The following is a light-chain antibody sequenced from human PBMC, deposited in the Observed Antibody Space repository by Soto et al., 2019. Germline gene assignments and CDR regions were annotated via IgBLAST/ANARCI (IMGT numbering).Light chain of an antibody. CDR2: GAS. CDR1: QSVSNN. Sequence: EIVMTQSPATLSVSPGERATLSCRASQSVSNNLAWYQQKPGQAPRLLIYGASTRATGIPARFSGTGSGTDFTLTISSLKSEDYAIYYCQQYKSWPRITFGQGTRLEIK. CDR3: QQYKSWPRIT. V-gene: IGKV3-15*01. J-gene: IGKJ5*01.